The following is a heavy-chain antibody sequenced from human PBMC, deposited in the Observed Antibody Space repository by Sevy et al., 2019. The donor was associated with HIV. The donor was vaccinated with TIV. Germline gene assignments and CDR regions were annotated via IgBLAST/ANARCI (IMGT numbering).Heavy chain of an antibody. V-gene: IGHV3-21*01. Sequence: GGSLRLSCAASGFTFSSYSINWVRQAPGKGLEWVSSITSGSTYIFYADSVKGRFTISRDNAKNSLYLQMNSLRAEDTAAYYCARDKTILEGRYGMDVWGQGTTVTVSS. CDR3: ARDKTILEGRYGMDV. J-gene: IGHJ6*02. CDR1: GFTFSSYS. CDR2: ITSGSTYI. D-gene: IGHD3-3*01.